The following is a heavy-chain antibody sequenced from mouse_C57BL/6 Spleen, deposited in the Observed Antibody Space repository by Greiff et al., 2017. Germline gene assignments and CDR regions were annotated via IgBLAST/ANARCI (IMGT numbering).Heavy chain of an antibody. CDR1: GYSITSGYY. CDR3: ARDGSSYVRAMDY. Sequence: EVKLMESGPGLVKPSQSLSLTCSVTGYSITSGYYWNWIRQFPGNKLEWMGYISYDGSNNYNPSLKNRISITRDTSKNQFFLKLNSVTTEDTATYYCARDGSSYVRAMDYWGQGTSVTVSS. V-gene: IGHV3-6*01. J-gene: IGHJ4*01. D-gene: IGHD1-1*01. CDR2: ISYDGSN.